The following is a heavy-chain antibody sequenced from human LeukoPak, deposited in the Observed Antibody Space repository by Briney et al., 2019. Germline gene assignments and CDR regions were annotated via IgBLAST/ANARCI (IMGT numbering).Heavy chain of an antibody. CDR3: ARRTAAETIDY. D-gene: IGHD6-13*01. J-gene: IGHJ4*02. CDR2: LYYSGIT. CDR1: GGSISSSSYY. Sequence: PSETLSLTCTVSGGSISSSSYYWGWIRQPPGKGLEWIATLYYSGITYYNPSLKSRVAISADTSKSQFSLKLNSVTAADTAVYYCARRTAAETIDYWGRRTMVTVSS. V-gene: IGHV4-39*01.